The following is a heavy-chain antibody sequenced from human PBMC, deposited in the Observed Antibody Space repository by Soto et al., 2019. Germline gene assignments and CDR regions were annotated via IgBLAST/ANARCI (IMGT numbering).Heavy chain of an antibody. V-gene: IGHV4-39*01. CDR1: GGSISSSSYY. CDR3: ARTEGDIGATSLDY. Sequence: QSLTCTVSGGSISSSSYYWGWIRQPPGKGLEWIGSIYYSGSTYYNPSLKSRVTISVDTSKNQFSLKLSSVTAADTAVYYCARTEGDIGATSLDYWGQGTLVTVSS. D-gene: IGHD5-12*01. J-gene: IGHJ4*02. CDR2: IYYSGST.